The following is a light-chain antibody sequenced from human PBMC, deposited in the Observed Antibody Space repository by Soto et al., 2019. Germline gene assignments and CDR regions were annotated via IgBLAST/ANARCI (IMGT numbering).Light chain of an antibody. J-gene: IGLJ3*02. V-gene: IGLV2-14*01. CDR1: SRDVGYYNY. CDR2: EVT. CDR3: SSYTTSSTQV. Sequence: QFALTQPASVSGSPGQSITISCTGTSRDVGYYNYVSWYQHHPGKVPKLMIYEVTNRPSGVSNRFSGSKSGNTASLAISGLQAEDEADYYCSSYTTSSTQVFGGGTKVTVL.